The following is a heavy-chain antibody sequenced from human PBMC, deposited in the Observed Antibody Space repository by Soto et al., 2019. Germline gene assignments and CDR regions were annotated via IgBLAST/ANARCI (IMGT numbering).Heavy chain of an antibody. J-gene: IGHJ4*02. D-gene: IGHD5-12*01. CDR2: IVPVFGRP. CDR1: GGSFSNFG. V-gene: IGHV1-69*13. CDR3: AREASGYNF. Sequence: ASVKVSCKASGGSFSNFGISWVRQAPGQGLEWMGGIVPVFGRPNYAQRFRGRLTITADESTSTGYMELISLRSDDPAVYSCAREASGYNFWGQGTQVTVSS.